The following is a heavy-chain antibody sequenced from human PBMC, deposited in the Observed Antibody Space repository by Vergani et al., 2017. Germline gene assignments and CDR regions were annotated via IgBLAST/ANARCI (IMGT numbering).Heavy chain of an antibody. D-gene: IGHD3-10*01. CDR3: ARDRTISTYYYGSGSYKDYYYYGMDV. J-gene: IGHJ6*02. Sequence: QVQLQQWGAGLLKPSETLSLTCAVYGGSFSGYYWSWIRQPPGKGLEWIGEINHSGSTNYNPSLKSRVTISVDTSKNQFSLKLSSVTAADTAVYYCARDRTISTYYYGSGSYKDYYYYGMDVWGQGTTVTVSS. V-gene: IGHV4-34*01. CDR1: GGSFSGYY. CDR2: INHSGST.